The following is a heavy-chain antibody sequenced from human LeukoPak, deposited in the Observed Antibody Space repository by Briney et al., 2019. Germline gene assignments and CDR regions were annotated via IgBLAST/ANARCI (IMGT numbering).Heavy chain of an antibody. V-gene: IGHV3-48*03. CDR3: ARDMVRGGNWFDP. Sequence: GGSLRLSCAASGFTFSSYEMNWVRQAPGKGLEWVSYISSSGSTIYYADSVKGRFTISRDNAKNSLYLQMNSLRAEDTAVYYCARDMVRGGNWFDPWGQGTLVTVSS. CDR1: GFTFSSYE. J-gene: IGHJ5*02. D-gene: IGHD3-10*01. CDR2: ISSSGSTI.